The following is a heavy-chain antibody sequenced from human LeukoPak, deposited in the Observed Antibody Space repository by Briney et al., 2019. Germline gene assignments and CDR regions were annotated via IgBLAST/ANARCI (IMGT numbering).Heavy chain of an antibody. CDR3: ARRSYTSGWYGEDY. Sequence: GESLKISCKGSGFSFSDYWIGWVRQMPGKGLEWMGIIYPGDSDTRYSPSFQGQVTISADKSISTAYLQWSSLKASDTAMYYCARRSYTSGWYGEDYWGQGILVTVSS. D-gene: IGHD6-19*01. CDR1: GFSFSDYW. CDR2: IYPGDSDT. V-gene: IGHV5-51*01. J-gene: IGHJ4*02.